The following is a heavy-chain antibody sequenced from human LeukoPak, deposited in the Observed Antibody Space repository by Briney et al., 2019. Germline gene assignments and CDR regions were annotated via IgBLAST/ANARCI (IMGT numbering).Heavy chain of an antibody. D-gene: IGHD6-13*01. Sequence: ASVKVSCKASGYTFTSYDINWVRQATGQGLEWMGWMNPNSGNTGYAQKFQGRVTMTRNTSISTAYMELSSLRSEGTAVYYCAKAEDYSSSWYVWDYWGQGTLVTVSS. V-gene: IGHV1-8*01. CDR1: GYTFTSYD. CDR3: AKAEDYSSSWYVWDY. J-gene: IGHJ4*02. CDR2: MNPNSGNT.